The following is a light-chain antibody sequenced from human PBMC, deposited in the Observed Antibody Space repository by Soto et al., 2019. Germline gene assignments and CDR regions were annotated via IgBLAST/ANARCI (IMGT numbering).Light chain of an antibody. CDR2: KAS. CDR3: QQYKSYSPT. J-gene: IGKJ1*01. Sequence: DIQMTQSPSTLSASVGDRVTITCRASQSISSWLAWYQQKPGKAPNLLIYKASRLESGVPSRFSGSESETEFTLTISGLQPGDSATYYCQQYKSYSPTFGQGTKVDIK. V-gene: IGKV1-5*03. CDR1: QSISSW.